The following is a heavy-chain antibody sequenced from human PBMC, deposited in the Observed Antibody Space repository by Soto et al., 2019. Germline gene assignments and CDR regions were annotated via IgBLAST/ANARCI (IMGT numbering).Heavy chain of an antibody. J-gene: IGHJ6*02. D-gene: IGHD2-2*01. CDR3: AKDIVVVVPAAMRADYGMDV. CDR2: ISYDGSNK. CDR1: GFTFSSYG. V-gene: IGHV3-30*18. Sequence: PGGSLRLSCAASGFTFSSYGMHWVRQAPGKGLEWVAVISYDGSNKYYADSVKGRFTISRDNSKNTLYLQMNSLRAEDTAVYYCAKDIVVVVPAAMRADYGMDVWGQGTTVTVSS.